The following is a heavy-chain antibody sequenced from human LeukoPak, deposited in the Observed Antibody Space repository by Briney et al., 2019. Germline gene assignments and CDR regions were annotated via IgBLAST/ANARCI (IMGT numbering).Heavy chain of an antibody. J-gene: IGHJ4*02. D-gene: IGHD2-15*01. CDR2: INHSGST. CDR1: GGSFSGYY. V-gene: IGHV4-34*01. Sequence: PSETLSLTCAVYGGSFSGYYWSWIRQPPGKGLEWNGEINHSGSTNYNPSLKSRVTISVDTSKNQFSLKLSSVTAADTAVYYCASFSVGAAGFDYWGQGTLVTVSS. CDR3: ASFSVGAAGFDY.